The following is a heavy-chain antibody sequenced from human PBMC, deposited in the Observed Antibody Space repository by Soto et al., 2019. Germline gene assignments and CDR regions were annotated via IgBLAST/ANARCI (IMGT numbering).Heavy chain of an antibody. J-gene: IGHJ6*02. CDR1: GDSFNTYW. Sequence: PGESLKISCKGSGDSFNTYWIAWVRQMPGKGLEWMGITHPGDSETRYSPSFEGQVTISADKSISTAYLQWSSLKASDTAMYYCARQGKDGHNQGYGMDVWGQGTTVTV. V-gene: IGHV5-51*01. CDR2: THPGDSET. CDR3: ARQGKDGHNQGYGMDV.